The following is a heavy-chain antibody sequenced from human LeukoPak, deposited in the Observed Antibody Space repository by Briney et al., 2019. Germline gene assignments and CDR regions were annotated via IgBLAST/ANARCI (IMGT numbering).Heavy chain of an antibody. D-gene: IGHD4-17*01. CDR2: ISAYNGNT. J-gene: IGHJ6*03. CDR1: GYSFTNYD. V-gene: IGHV1-18*01. Sequence: ASVKVSCKASGYSFTNYDISWVRQAPGQGLEWMGWISAYNGNTNYAQKLQGRVTTTTDTSTSTAYMELRSLRSDDTAVYYCARAEGYGDLYYYCYMDVWGKGTTVTVSS. CDR3: ARAEGYGDLYYYCYMDV.